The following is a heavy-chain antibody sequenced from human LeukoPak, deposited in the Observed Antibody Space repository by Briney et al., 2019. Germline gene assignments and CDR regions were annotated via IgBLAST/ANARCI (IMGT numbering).Heavy chain of an antibody. V-gene: IGHV1-18*04. Sequence: ASVKVSCKASGYTFTGYYMHWLRQAPGQGLEWMGWISAYNGNTNYAQKLQGRVTMTADTSTSTAYMELRSLRSDDTAVYYCARELERLGDYWGQGTLVTVSS. CDR3: ARELERLGDY. D-gene: IGHD1-1*01. J-gene: IGHJ4*02. CDR1: GYTFTGYY. CDR2: ISAYNGNT.